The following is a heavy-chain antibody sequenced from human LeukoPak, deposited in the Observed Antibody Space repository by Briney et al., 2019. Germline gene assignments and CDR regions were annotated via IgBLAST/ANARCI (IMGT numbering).Heavy chain of an antibody. J-gene: IGHJ4*02. CDR2: IYYSGST. CDR1: GGSFSSSSYY. CDR3: ARDSYGDYGTDY. D-gene: IGHD4-17*01. V-gene: IGHV4-39*07. Sequence: SETLSLTCTVSGGSFSSSSYYWGWIRQPPGKGLEWIGSIYYSGSTYYNPSLKSRVTISVDTSKNQFSLKLSSVTAADTAVYYCARDSYGDYGTDYWGQGTLVTVSS.